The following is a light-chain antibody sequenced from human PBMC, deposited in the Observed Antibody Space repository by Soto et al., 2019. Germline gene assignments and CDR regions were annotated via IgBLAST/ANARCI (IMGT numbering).Light chain of an antibody. V-gene: IGKV3-20*01. Sequence: EIVMTQSPATLCLSPGERATLSCRARQRVSSSSLAWYQQKPGQAPRLVISGASSRATDIPDRFSGSGSGTDFTLTISRLEPEDFAVYYCQQYGSSPLTFGGGTKVDIK. J-gene: IGKJ4*01. CDR1: QRVSSSS. CDR3: QQYGSSPLT. CDR2: GAS.